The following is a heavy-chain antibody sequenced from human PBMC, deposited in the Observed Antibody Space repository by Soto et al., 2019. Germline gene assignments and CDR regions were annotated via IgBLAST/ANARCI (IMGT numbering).Heavy chain of an antibody. Sequence: EVQLVESGGGLVQPGGSLRLSCAASGFSVSKTYMTWVRQAPGKGLEWVSIIYGGGTTYHADSVKGRFSTSRDNSENTLFLQMNSRRAEDTAVYFCARGGSSGTYYAHWNFDLWGRGTLVTVSS. CDR2: IYGGGTT. CDR3: ARGGSSGTYYAHWNFDL. J-gene: IGHJ2*01. CDR1: GFSVSKTY. V-gene: IGHV3-66*01. D-gene: IGHD3-10*01.